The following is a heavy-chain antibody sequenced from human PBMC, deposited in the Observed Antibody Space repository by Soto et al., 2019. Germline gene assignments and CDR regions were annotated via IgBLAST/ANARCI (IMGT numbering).Heavy chain of an antibody. D-gene: IGHD5-18*01. Sequence: KVSCKASGYTFTSYAMHWVRQAPGQRLEWMGWINAGNGNTKYSQKFQGRGTITRDTSASTAYMELSSLRSEDTAVYYCARGLNGYLHYFDYWGQGTPVTVSS. CDR3: ARGLNGYLHYFDY. CDR2: INAGNGNT. V-gene: IGHV1-3*01. CDR1: GYTFTSYA. J-gene: IGHJ4*02.